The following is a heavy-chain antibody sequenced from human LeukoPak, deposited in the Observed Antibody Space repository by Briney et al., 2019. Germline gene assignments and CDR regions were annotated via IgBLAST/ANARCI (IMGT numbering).Heavy chain of an antibody. V-gene: IGHV3-7*01. Sequence: GESLRLSCAASGFIFKKYWMNWVRQVPGKGLECLANIKEDGSETYYADSVKGRFTISRDNPKNLLFLQINSLRVEDTAVYYCVRNNNNDYWGQGTLVTVSS. J-gene: IGHJ4*02. CDR2: IKEDGSET. CDR3: VRNNNNDY. D-gene: IGHD2/OR15-2a*01. CDR1: GFIFKKYW.